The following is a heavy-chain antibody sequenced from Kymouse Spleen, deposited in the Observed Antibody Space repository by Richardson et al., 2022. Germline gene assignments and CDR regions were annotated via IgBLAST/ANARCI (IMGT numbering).Heavy chain of an antibody. V-gene: IGHV4-61*01. CDR1: GGSVSSGSYY. J-gene: IGHJ4*02. D-gene: IGHD4-23*01. Sequence: QVQLQESGPGLVKPSETLSLTCTVSGGSVSSGSYYWSWIRQPPGKGLEWIGYIYYSGSTNYNPSLKSRVTISVDTSKNQFSLKLSSVTAADTAVYYCARASTVVFDYWGQGTLVTVSS. CDR3: ARASTVVFDY. CDR2: IYYSGST.